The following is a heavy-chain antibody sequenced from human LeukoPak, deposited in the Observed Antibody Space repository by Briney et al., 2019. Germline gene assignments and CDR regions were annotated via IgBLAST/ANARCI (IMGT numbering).Heavy chain of an antibody. CDR3: AKILGSSSWYEANSGYYIADAFDI. D-gene: IGHD6-13*01. J-gene: IGHJ3*02. CDR2: ISDDGSNK. CDR1: GFTFRSYA. V-gene: IGHV3-30*18. Sequence: GGSLRLSCGVSGFTFRSYAFHWVRQAPGKGLEWVALISDDGSNKEYADSVKGRFTISRDNSKNTLYLQMNSLRAEDTAVYYCAKILGSSSWYEANSGYYIADAFDIWGQGTMVTVSS.